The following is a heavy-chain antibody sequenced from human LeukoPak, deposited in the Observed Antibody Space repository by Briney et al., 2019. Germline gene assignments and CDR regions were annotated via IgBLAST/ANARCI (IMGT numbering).Heavy chain of an antibody. D-gene: IGHD6-19*01. CDR2: TYYRSKWYN. Sequence: SQTLSLTCAISGDSVSSNSAARNWIRQSPSRGLEWLGRTYYRSKWYNDYAVSVKSRITINPDTSKNQFSLQLNSVTPEDTAVYYCARAYLPAGIAVAGDFDYWGQGTLVTVSS. CDR1: GDSVSSNSAA. V-gene: IGHV6-1*01. J-gene: IGHJ4*02. CDR3: ARAYLPAGIAVAGDFDY.